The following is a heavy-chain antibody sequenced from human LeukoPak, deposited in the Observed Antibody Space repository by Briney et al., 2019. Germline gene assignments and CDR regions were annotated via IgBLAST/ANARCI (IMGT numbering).Heavy chain of an antibody. D-gene: IGHD6-19*01. J-gene: IGHJ4*02. Sequence: GGSLRLSCAASGFTFSSYWMHWVRQAPGKGLLWVSLINSDGNNRGYADSVKGRFTVSRDNAKNSLYLQMNSLRAEDTAVYYCARDLLIGYSSGFDYWGQGTLVTVSS. V-gene: IGHV3-74*01. CDR3: ARDLLIGYSSGFDY. CDR1: GFTFSSYW. CDR2: INSDGNNR.